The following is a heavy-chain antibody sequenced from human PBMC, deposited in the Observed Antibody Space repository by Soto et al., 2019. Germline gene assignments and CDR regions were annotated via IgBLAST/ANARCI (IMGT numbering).Heavy chain of an antibody. D-gene: IGHD1-26*01. V-gene: IGHV4-4*02. CDR3: ARVSGSYYYGMDV. Sequence: SEALSLTCAVSGGSISSSNWWSWVRQPPGKGLEWIGEIYHSGSTNYNPSLKSRVTISVDKSKNQFSLKLSSVTAADTAVYYCARVSGSYYYGMDVWGRGTTVT. CDR1: GGSISSSNW. CDR2: IYHSGST. J-gene: IGHJ6*02.